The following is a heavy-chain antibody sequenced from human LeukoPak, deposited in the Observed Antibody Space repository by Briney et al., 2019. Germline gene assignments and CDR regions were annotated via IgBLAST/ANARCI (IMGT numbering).Heavy chain of an antibody. CDR3: ARDLSPRGYSSGWYYYYGMDV. CDR2: IWYDGSNK. Sequence: GGSLRLSCAASGFTFSSYGMHWVRQAPGKGLEWVAVIWYDGSNKYYADSVKGRFTISRDNSKNTLYLQMNSLRAEDTAVYYCARDLSPRGYSSGWYYYYGMDVWGQGTTVTVSS. D-gene: IGHD6-19*01. V-gene: IGHV3-33*01. CDR1: GFTFSSYG. J-gene: IGHJ6*02.